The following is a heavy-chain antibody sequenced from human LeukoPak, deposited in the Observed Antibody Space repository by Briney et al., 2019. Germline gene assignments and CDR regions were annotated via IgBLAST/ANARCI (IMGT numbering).Heavy chain of an antibody. V-gene: IGHV4-39*01. J-gene: IGHJ4*02. D-gene: IGHD1-26*01. CDR1: GGSIRGGYFY. Sequence: SQTLSLTCTVSGGSIRGGYFYWSWIRQPAGKGLEWIGSIYSSGSTYYNPSLKSRVIISVDTSKNQFSLNLSSVTAADTAVYYCARWGVGFSNNCFDYWGRRSLVAVSS. CDR2: IYSSGST. CDR3: ARWGVGFSNNCFDY.